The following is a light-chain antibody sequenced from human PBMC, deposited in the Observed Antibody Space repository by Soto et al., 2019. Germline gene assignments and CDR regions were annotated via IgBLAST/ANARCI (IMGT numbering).Light chain of an antibody. J-gene: IGKJ5*01. Sequence: EIVLTQSPATLSLSPGEGAPLSCRASQSVSRYLAWYQQKPGQAPRLLIYGGSSRATGIPVRFSGSGSETDFTLTITRLEPEDFAMYYCQQYSSSRTFGQGTRLEI. CDR1: QSVSRY. CDR3: QQYSSSRT. V-gene: IGKV3-20*01. CDR2: GGS.